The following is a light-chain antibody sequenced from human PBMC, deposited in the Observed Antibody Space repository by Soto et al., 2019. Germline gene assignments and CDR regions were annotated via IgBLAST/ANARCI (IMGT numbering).Light chain of an antibody. J-gene: IGLJ3*02. CDR2: LDRSGSY. Sequence: QLVLTQSSSASASLGSSVKLTCVLSSGHSTYIIAWHQQQPGKAPRFLMTLDRSGSYNRGSGVPDRFSGSSSGADRYLTISNLQFEDEGDYYCETWYSNTHKVFGGGTKVTVL. CDR1: SGHSTYI. CDR3: ETWYSNTHKV. V-gene: IGLV4-60*02.